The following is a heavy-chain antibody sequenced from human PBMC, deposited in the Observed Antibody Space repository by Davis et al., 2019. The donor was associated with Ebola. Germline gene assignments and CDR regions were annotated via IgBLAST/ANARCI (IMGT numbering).Heavy chain of an antibody. J-gene: IGHJ2*01. CDR2: ISYDGSQK. V-gene: IGHV3-30*03. D-gene: IGHD2-15*01. Sequence: GESLKISCAASGFIFSNYGMHWVRQAPGKGLEWVAVISYDGSQKYYADSVKGRFTISRDNAKNSLYLRMISLRVEDTAVYYCASSGGSGWHFDLWGRGTLLIVSS. CDR3: ASSGGSGWHFDL. CDR1: GFIFSNYG.